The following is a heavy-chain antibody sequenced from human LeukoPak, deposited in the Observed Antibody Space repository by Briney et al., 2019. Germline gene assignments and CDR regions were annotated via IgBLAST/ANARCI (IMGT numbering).Heavy chain of an antibody. CDR1: GYTFTSYY. J-gene: IGHJ5*02. Sequence: ASVQVSCKASGYTFTSYYMHWVRQAPGQGLEWMGIINPSGGSTSYAQKFQGRVTMTRDTSTSTVYMELSSLRSEDTAVYYCARDLRITIFGVVIKDNWFDPWGQGTLVTVSS. CDR2: INPSGGST. D-gene: IGHD3-3*01. V-gene: IGHV1-46*01. CDR3: ARDLRITIFGVVIKDNWFDP.